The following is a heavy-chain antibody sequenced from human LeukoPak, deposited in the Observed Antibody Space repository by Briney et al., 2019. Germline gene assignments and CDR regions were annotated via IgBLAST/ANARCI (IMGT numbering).Heavy chain of an antibody. CDR3: ASFAYYYYYMDV. V-gene: IGHV4-59*01. Sequence: PSETLSLTCTVSGGSISSYYWSWIRQPPGKGLEWIGYIYYSGSTSYNPSLKSRVTISVDTSKNQFSLKLSSVTAADTAVYYCASFAYYYYYMDVWGKGTTVTVSS. J-gene: IGHJ6*03. CDR2: IYYSGST. CDR1: GGSISSYY.